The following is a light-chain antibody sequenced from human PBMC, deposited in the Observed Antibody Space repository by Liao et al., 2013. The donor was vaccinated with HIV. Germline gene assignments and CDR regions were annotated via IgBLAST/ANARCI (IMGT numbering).Light chain of an antibody. V-gene: IGLV3-1*01. Sequence: SYELTQPPSVSVSPGQTASITCSGDKLGDKYACWYQQKPGQSPVLVIYQDSKRPSGIPERFSASNSGNTATLTIIGTQAMDEADYYCQAWDSSTGEYVFGTGTKVTVL. CDR2: QDS. CDR3: QAWDSSTGEYV. CDR1: KLGDKY. J-gene: IGLJ1*01.